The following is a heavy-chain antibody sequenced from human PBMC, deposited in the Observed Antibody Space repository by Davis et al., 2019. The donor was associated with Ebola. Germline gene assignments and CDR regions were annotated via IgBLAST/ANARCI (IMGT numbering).Heavy chain of an antibody. CDR2: ISSSSSYT. J-gene: IGHJ6*03. CDR3: ARDTAMVYYYYYMDV. D-gene: IGHD5-18*01. CDR1: GFTFSDYY. V-gene: IGHV3-11*06. Sequence: GGSLRLSCAASGFTFSDYYMSWIRQAPGKGLEWVSYISSSSSYTNYADSVKGRFTISRDNAKNSLYLQMNSLRAEDTAVYYCARDTAMVYYYYYMDVWGKGTTVTVSS.